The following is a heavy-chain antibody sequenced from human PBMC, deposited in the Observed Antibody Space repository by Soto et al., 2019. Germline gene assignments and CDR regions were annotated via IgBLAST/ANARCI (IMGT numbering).Heavy chain of an antibody. CDR2: INAGNGDT. D-gene: IGHD6-13*01. CDR3: ARPIPKFTAGTNRYFDY. V-gene: IGHV1-3*01. CDR1: GYTFTSYA. Sequence: GASVKVSCKAAGYTFTSYAMHWVRQAPGQRLEWMGWINAGNGDTKYSQKFQGRVTITRDTSASTVYMELSSLRSEDTAVYYCARPIPKFTAGTNRYFDYWGQGTLVTVSS. J-gene: IGHJ4*02.